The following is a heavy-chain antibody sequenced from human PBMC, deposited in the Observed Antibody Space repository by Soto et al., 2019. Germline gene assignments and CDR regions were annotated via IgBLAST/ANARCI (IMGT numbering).Heavy chain of an antibody. D-gene: IGHD2-15*01. CDR2: IYHSGTI. CDR3: AGLRGYAGSPIGY. J-gene: IGHJ4*02. CDR1: GGSIGGAGYS. Sequence: SETLSLTCAVSGGSIGGAGYSWSWIRQPPGGGLEWIGYIYHSGTILYNPSLKSRVTMSVDTPKNQFSLRLSSVTTADTAVYYCAGLRGYAGSPIGYWGQGTLVTVTS. V-gene: IGHV4-30-2*02.